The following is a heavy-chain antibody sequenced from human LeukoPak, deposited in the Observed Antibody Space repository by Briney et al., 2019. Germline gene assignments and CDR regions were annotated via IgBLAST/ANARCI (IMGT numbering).Heavy chain of an antibody. V-gene: IGHV1-18*01. Sequence: ASVKVSCKASGYTFTSYGISWVRQAPGQGLEWMGWISAYNGNTNYAQKLQGRVTMTRDTSTSTVYMELSSLRSEDTAVYYCARILFSIAARPDYYYYGMDVWGQGTTVTVSS. J-gene: IGHJ6*02. CDR1: GYTFTSYG. CDR2: ISAYNGNT. D-gene: IGHD6-6*01. CDR3: ARILFSIAARPDYYYYGMDV.